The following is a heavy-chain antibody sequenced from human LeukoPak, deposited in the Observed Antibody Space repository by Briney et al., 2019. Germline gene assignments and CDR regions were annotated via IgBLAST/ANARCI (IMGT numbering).Heavy chain of an antibody. Sequence: SETLSLTCTASGGSISSYYWSWIRQPPGKGLEWIGYIYYSGSTNYNPSLKSRVTISVDTSKNQFSLKLSSVTAADTAVYYCARGAYYYDSSGYRPLDYWGQGTLVTVSS. CDR3: ARGAYYYDSSGYRPLDY. J-gene: IGHJ4*02. V-gene: IGHV4-59*01. CDR2: IYYSGST. CDR1: GGSISSYY. D-gene: IGHD3-22*01.